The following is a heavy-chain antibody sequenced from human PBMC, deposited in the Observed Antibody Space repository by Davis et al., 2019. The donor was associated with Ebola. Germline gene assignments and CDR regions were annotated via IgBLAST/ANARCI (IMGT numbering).Heavy chain of an antibody. J-gene: IGHJ6*02. Sequence: GESLKISCAASGFTFSSYAMHWVRQAPGKGLEWVAIISYDGTNKYYADSVKGRFTISRDNSKNTLYLQMNSLRAEETAVYYCARDLVVVGRLAPAGIWGKGYDYYGMDVWGQGTTVTVSS. CDR3: ARDLVVVGRLAPAGIWGKGYDYYGMDV. CDR1: GFTFSSYA. V-gene: IGHV3-30*04. CDR2: ISYDGTNK. D-gene: IGHD6-13*01.